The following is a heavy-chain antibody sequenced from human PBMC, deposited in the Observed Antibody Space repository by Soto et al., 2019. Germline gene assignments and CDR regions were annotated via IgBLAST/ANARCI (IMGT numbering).Heavy chain of an antibody. D-gene: IGHD2-2*01. V-gene: IGHV3-30*18. CDR2: ISYDGSNK. CDR3: ANALAYCSSTSCPRAFDI. Sequence: GGSLRLSCAASGFTFSSYGMHWVRQAPGKGLEWVAVISYDGSNKYYADSVKGRFTISRDNSKNTLYLQMNSLRAEGTAVYYCANALAYCSSTSCPRAFDIWGQGTMVTVSS. CDR1: GFTFSSYG. J-gene: IGHJ3*02.